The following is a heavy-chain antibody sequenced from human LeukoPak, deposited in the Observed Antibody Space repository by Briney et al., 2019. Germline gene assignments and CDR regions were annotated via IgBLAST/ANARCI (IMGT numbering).Heavy chain of an antibody. Sequence: SESLSLTCVVSGGSVSGYYWGWIRQPPGRGLEWIGYVYYSGSTNYNPSFKSRITISVDTSRNQFSLQLSSVTAADTAVYYCARIHRYCSGGACYVLDNWGQGTLVAVSS. CDR1: GGSVSGYY. CDR3: ARIHRYCSGGACYVLDN. CDR2: VYYSGST. J-gene: IGHJ4*02. V-gene: IGHV4-59*02. D-gene: IGHD2-15*01.